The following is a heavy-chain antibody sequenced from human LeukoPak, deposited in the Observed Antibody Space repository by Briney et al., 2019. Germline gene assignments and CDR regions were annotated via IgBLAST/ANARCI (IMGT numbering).Heavy chain of an antibody. D-gene: IGHD3-16*01. CDR1: GFTFSSYS. V-gene: IGHV3-21*01. Sequence: GGSLRLSCAASGFTFSSYSMNWVRQAPGKGLEWVSSISSSSSYIYYADSVKGPFTISRDNAKNSLYLQMNSLRAEDTAVYYCARETPAGGWFDPWGQGTLVTVSS. CDR3: ARETPAGGWFDP. J-gene: IGHJ5*02. CDR2: ISSSSSYI.